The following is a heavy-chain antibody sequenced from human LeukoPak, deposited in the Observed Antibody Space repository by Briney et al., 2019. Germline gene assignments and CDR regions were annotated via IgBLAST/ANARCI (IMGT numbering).Heavy chain of an antibody. CDR1: GFIFSTYA. CDR2: IGSDAYST. V-gene: IGHV3-64*01. D-gene: IGHD3-22*01. CDR3: ARAYYYDTSGYQGYYLDY. J-gene: IGHJ4*02. Sequence: GGSLRLSCAASGFIFSTYAMHWVRQAPGKGLEDVSAIGSDAYSTYYANSVKARFTISRDNSKKMLYLQMGSLRPEDMAVYYCARAYYYDTSGYQGYYLDYWGQGTLVTVSS.